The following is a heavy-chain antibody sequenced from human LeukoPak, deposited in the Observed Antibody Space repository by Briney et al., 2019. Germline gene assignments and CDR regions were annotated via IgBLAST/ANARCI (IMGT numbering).Heavy chain of an antibody. J-gene: IGHJ3*01. CDR2: IYPGDSDT. Sequence: GESLKISCKGSGYSFTSYWIGWVRQMPGKGLEWMGIIYPGDSDTRYSPSFQGQVTISADKSVRTAYLQWSSLKASDTAMYYCARPNITSYYDSRGYDAFDVWGQGTMVTVSP. V-gene: IGHV5-51*01. CDR3: ARPNITSYYDSRGYDAFDV. CDR1: GYSFTSYW. D-gene: IGHD3-22*01.